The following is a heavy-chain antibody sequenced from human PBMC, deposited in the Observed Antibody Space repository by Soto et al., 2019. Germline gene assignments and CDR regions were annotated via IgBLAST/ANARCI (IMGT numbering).Heavy chain of an antibody. Sequence: EVQLLESGGGLVQPGGSLRLSCAASGFTFSSYAMTWVRQAPGKGLEWVSAISGSGGSTYYADSVKGRFTISRDNSTNTLYLQMNSLRAEDTAVYYCAKGLRYYDFWSGSSPGQQLVPYWGQGTLVTVSS. J-gene: IGHJ4*02. CDR1: GFTFSSYA. D-gene: IGHD3-3*01. V-gene: IGHV3-23*01. CDR2: ISGSGGST. CDR3: AKGLRYYDFWSGSSPGQQLVPY.